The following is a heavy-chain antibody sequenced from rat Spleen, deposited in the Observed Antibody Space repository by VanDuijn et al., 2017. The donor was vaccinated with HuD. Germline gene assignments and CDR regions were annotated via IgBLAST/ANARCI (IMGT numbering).Heavy chain of an antibody. CDR2: ITNTGGSI. V-gene: IGHV5-27*01. Sequence: EVQLVESGGGSVQPGRSLKLSCAASGFTYSKHVMAWVCQAPTKGLEWVASITNTGGSIYYPDSVKGRFTISRDNAKSTLYLQLDSLRSEDTATYYCTTDTFYDGTYYPGGFDYWGQGVMVTVSS. D-gene: IGHD1-12*02. J-gene: IGHJ2*01. CDR3: TTDTFYDGTYYPGGFDY. CDR1: GFTYSKHV.